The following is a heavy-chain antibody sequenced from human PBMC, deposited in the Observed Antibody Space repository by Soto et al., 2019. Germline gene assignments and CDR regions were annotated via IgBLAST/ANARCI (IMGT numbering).Heavy chain of an antibody. CDR2: AHHSGRT. V-gene: IGHV4-4*02. CDR3: ARSEATALDY. J-gene: IGHJ4*02. CDR1: GDSMSSSNW. Sequence: QVQLQESCPGLLKPSGTLSLTCTVSGDSMSSSNWWNWVRQSPGKGLEWIGEAHHSGRTNYNPSLRGRVTISVDRSQNQVSLKLNSVTAADTALYYCARSEATALDYWGQGTLVTVSS.